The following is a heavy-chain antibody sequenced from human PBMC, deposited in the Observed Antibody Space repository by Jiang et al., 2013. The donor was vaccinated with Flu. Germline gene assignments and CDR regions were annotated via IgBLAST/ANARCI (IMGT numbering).Heavy chain of an antibody. V-gene: IGHV1-18*01. J-gene: IGHJ6*03. D-gene: IGHD3-10*01. Sequence: SGAEVKKPGASVKVSCKASGYTFTSYGISWVRQAPGQGLEWMGWISAYNGNTNYAQKLQGRVTMTTDTSTSTAYMELRSLRSDDTAVYYCATTKYGSGSYFYYYYYYMDVWGKGTTVTVSS. CDR1: GYTFTSYG. CDR3: ATTKYGSGSYFYYYYYYMDV. CDR2: ISAYNGNT.